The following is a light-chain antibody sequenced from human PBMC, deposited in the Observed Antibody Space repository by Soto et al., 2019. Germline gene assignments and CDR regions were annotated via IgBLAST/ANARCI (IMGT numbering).Light chain of an antibody. Sequence: IVLTQSPGTLSLSPGERATLSCRASQSVSNNFLAWYQRKPGQAPRLLIYGASSRATGIPDRFSGSGSETDFTLSISRLAPEDSAVYFCQQYGSPAPTFGQGTKVEIK. V-gene: IGKV3-20*01. CDR1: QSVSNNF. CDR3: QQYGSPAPT. CDR2: GAS. J-gene: IGKJ1*01.